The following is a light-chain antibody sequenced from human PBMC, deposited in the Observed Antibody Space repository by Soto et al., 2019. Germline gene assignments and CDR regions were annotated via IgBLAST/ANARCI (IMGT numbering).Light chain of an antibody. Sequence: EIVMTQSPATLSVSPGGRATLSCRASQSVSSNLAWYQQKPGQAPRLLIYGASTRATGIPARFSGSGSGTELTLTISSLQPEDFAVYYCQQYNNWASITFGQGTRLEIK. CDR1: QSVSSN. CDR2: GAS. J-gene: IGKJ5*01. CDR3: QQYNNWASIT. V-gene: IGKV3-15*01.